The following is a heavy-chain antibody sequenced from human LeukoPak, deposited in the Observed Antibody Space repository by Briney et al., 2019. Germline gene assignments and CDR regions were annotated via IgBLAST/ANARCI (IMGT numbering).Heavy chain of an antibody. CDR2: ISGSGGST. CDR3: AKAEDIVLMVYAIGSDY. D-gene: IGHD2-8*01. CDR1: GFTFSSYA. V-gene: IGHV3-23*01. Sequence: GGSLRLSCAASGFTFSSYAMSWVRQAPGKGLEWVSAISGSGGSTYYADSVKGRFTISRDNSKNTLYLQMNSLRAEDTAVYYCAKAEDIVLMVYAIGSDYWGQGTLATVSS. J-gene: IGHJ4*02.